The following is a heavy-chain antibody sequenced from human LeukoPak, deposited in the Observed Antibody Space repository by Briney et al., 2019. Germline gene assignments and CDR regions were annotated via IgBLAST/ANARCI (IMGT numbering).Heavy chain of an antibody. J-gene: IGHJ4*02. V-gene: IGHV4-34*01. CDR3: AVSRGAAGTVDY. CDR1: GGSFSGYY. Sequence: SSETLSLTCAVYGGSFSGYYWSWIRQPPGKGLEWIGEIYHSGSTNYNPSLKSRVTISVDKSKNQFSLKLSSVTAADTAVYYCAVSRGAAGTVDYWGQGTLVTVSS. CDR2: IYHSGST. D-gene: IGHD6-13*01.